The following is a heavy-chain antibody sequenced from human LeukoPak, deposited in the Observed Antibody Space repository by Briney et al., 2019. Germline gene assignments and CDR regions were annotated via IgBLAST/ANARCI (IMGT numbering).Heavy chain of an antibody. J-gene: IGHJ4*02. V-gene: IGHV4-59*01. D-gene: IGHD1-7*01. CDR3: ARGPSSGTGSTSIDY. CDR1: GDSISSYY. Sequence: SETLSLTCTVSGDSISSYYWSWIRQPPGKGLEWFGYIYYTGSTNYNTSLKSRVTISVDTSKNQFSLKLSSVTAADTAVYYCARGPSSGTGSTSIDYWGQGTLVTVSS. CDR2: IYYTGST.